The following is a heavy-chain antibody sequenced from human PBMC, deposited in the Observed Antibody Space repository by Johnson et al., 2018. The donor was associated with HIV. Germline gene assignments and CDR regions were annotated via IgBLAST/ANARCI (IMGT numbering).Heavy chain of an antibody. Sequence: VQVVESGGGLVQPGGSLRLSCAASGFTFSSYWMSWVRQAPGKGLEWVSVMYSDGRTFYADSVKGRFTISRDNSKSTLYLQMNSLRPEDTAVYYCAKERRAPRAFDIWGQGTMVTVSS. D-gene: IGHD1-26*01. CDR3: AKERRAPRAFDI. CDR2: MYSDGRT. J-gene: IGHJ3*02. CDR1: GFTFSSYW. V-gene: IGHV3-66*02.